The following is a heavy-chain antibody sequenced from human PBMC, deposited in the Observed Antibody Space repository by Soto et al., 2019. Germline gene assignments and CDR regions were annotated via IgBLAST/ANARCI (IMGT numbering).Heavy chain of an antibody. V-gene: IGHV4-34*01. CDR3: ARGVKCSSCSPLIKLSRLRNGMDL. J-gene: IGHJ6*02. Sequence: SETLSLTCAFYGDSFSGYYWSWVRQPPGKGLEWIGQINHSGDTHYNPSLKTRGTISIDTSKKQFSLNLDSVTAADTAVYFCARGVKCSSCSPLIKLSRLRNGMDLWGRGTTVTVSS. D-gene: IGHD6-13*01. CDR1: GDSFSGYY. CDR2: INHSGDT.